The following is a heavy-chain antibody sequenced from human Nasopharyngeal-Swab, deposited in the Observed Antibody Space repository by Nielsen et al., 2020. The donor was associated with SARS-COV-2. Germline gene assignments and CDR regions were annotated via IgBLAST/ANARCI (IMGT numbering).Heavy chain of an antibody. CDR2: INPSGGST. Sequence: WVRQAPGQGLEWTGIINPSGGSTSYAQKFQGRVTMTRDTSTSTVYMELSSLRSEDTAVYYCARVLGHYDILTGYYSTQNDAFDIWGQGTMVTVSS. V-gene: IGHV1-46*01. CDR3: ARVLGHYDILTGYYSTQNDAFDI. J-gene: IGHJ3*02. D-gene: IGHD3-9*01.